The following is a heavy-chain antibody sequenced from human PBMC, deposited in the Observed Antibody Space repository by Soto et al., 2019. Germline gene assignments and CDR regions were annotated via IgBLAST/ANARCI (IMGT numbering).Heavy chain of an antibody. CDR3: ATFYDFWSGYYHWYYYYGMDV. CDR2: ISGSGGST. V-gene: IGHV3-23*01. J-gene: IGHJ6*02. CDR1: GFTFSSYA. D-gene: IGHD3-3*01. Sequence: GGSLRLSCAASGFTFSSYAMSWVRQAPGKGLEWVSAISGSGGSTYYADSVKGRFTISRDNSKNTLYLQMNSLRAEDTAVYYCATFYDFWSGYYHWYYYYGMDVWGQGTTVTVSS.